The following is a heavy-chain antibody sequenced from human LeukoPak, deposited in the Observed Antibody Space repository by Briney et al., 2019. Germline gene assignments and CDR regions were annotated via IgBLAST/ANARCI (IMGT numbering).Heavy chain of an antibody. CDR3: AREPGTPGYYFDY. CDR2: IYHSGST. V-gene: IGHV4-4*02. Sequence: SETLSLTCAVSGGSISSSNWWSWVRQPPGKGLEWIGEIYHSGSTNYNPSLKSRVTISVDKSKNQFSLKLSSVTAADTAVYYCAREPGTPGYYFDYWGQGTLVTVSS. CDR1: GGSISSSNW. J-gene: IGHJ4*02. D-gene: IGHD1-26*01.